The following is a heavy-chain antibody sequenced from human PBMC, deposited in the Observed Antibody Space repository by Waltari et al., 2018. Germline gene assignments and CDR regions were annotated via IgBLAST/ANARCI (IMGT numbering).Heavy chain of an antibody. D-gene: IGHD7-27*01. CDR2: ISSSSSYI. J-gene: IGHJ4*02. V-gene: IGHV3-21*01. Sequence: EVQLVESGGGLVKPGGSLRLSCAASGFTFSSYSMNWVRQAPGKGLEWVSSISSSSSYIYYADSVKGRFTISRDNAKNSLYLQMNSLRAEDTAVYYCARDSRVLGTFVGDWGQGTLVTVSS. CDR3: ARDSRVLGTFVGD. CDR1: GFTFSSYS.